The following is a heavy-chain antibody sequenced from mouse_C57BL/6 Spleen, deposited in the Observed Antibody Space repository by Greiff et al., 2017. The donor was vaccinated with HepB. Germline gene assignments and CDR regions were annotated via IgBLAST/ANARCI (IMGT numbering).Heavy chain of an antibody. J-gene: IGHJ3*01. D-gene: IGHD2-3*01. CDR2: IDPSDSYT. V-gene: IGHV1-59*01. CDR3: ASPYDGYPSFAY. CDR1: GYTFTSYW. Sequence: QVQLQQPGAELVRPGTSVKLSCKASGYTFTSYWMHWVKQRPGQGLEWIGVIDPSDSYTNYNQKFKGKATLTVDTSSSTAYMQLSSLTSEDSAVYYCASPYDGYPSFAYWGQGTLVTVSA.